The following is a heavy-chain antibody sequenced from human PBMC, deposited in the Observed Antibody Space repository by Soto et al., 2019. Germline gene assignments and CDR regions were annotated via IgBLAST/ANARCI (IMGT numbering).Heavy chain of an antibody. CDR2: IIPIFGTA. Sequence: SVKVSCKASGGTFSSYAISWVRQAPGQGLEWMGGIIPIFGTANYAQKFQGRVTITADESTSTAYMELSSLRSEDTAVYYCAYTKLGYCSSTSCYMPSSSSPWDYYYGMDVWGQGTTVTVSS. CDR1: GGTFSSYA. J-gene: IGHJ6*02. CDR3: AYTKLGYCSSTSCYMPSSSSPWDYYYGMDV. V-gene: IGHV1-69*13. D-gene: IGHD2-2*02.